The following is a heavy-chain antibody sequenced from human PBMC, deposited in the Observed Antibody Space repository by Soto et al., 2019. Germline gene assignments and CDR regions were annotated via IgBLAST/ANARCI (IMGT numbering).Heavy chain of an antibody. CDR2: TGATGRTT. Sequence: LRLSCAASGFTFNIYAMTWVRQAPGKGLEWVSTTGATGRTTYYSDAVKGRFTVSRDNSKNTLDLQMNNLRAEDTAVYYCATVHNTSRSFDYWGQGTLVTVSS. CDR1: GFTFNIYA. V-gene: IGHV3-23*01. J-gene: IGHJ4*02. CDR3: ATVHNTSRSFDY. D-gene: IGHD1-20*01.